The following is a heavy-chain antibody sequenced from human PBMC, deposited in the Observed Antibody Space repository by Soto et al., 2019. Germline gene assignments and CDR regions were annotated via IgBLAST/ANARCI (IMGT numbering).Heavy chain of an antibody. V-gene: IGHV1-18*01. J-gene: IGHJ6*02. CDR1: GYTFTSYG. CDR3: ARRSRYGDYRRSYYYYGMDV. CDR2: ISAYNGNT. Sequence: QVQLVQSGAEVKKPGASVKVSCKASGYTFTSYGISWVRQAPGQGLEWMGWISAYNGNTNYAQKLPGRVTMTTDTSTSTAYMELRSLRSDDTAVYYCARRSRYGDYRRSYYYYGMDVWGQGTTVTVSS. D-gene: IGHD4-17*01.